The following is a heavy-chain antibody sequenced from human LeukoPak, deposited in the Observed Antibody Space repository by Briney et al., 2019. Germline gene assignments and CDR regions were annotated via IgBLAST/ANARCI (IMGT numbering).Heavy chain of an antibody. J-gene: IGHJ4*02. CDR1: GFTFSSYS. D-gene: IGHD3-3*01. Sequence: GGSLRLSCAASGFTFSSYSMTWVRQAPGKGLEWVSYISSSSSTIYYADSVKGRFTISRDNAKNSLYLQMNSLRAEDTAVYYCARAMGFWSGYLGFDYWGQGTLVTVSS. CDR2: ISSSSSTI. V-gene: IGHV3-48*01. CDR3: ARAMGFWSGYLGFDY.